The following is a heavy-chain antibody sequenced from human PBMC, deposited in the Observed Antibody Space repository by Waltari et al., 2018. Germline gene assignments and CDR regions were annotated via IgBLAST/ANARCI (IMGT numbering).Heavy chain of an antibody. V-gene: IGHV4-39*01. CDR2: IYYSGGT. CDR1: GGSISSSCYY. D-gene: IGHD2-2*01. CDR3: ARQGSIVVVPAAQLDY. J-gene: IGHJ4*02. Sequence: QLQLQESGPGLVKPSETLYLTCTVSGGSISSSCYYWGWIRQPPGKGLEWIWSIYYSGGTYNNPSPKSLGTISVDTSKTEFSLRPGAVTAADTAVYYCARQGSIVVVPAAQLDYWGQGILVTVSS.